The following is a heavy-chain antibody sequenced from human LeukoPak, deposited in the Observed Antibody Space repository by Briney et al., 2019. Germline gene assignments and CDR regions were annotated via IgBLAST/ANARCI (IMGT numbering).Heavy chain of an antibody. CDR1: GYTFSDYY. CDR3: VRKSATRRTSEFDY. J-gene: IGHJ4*02. D-gene: IGHD2-15*01. CDR2: ITPNSGGT. Sequence: ASVKISCKASGYTFSDYYIHWVRQAPGQGLESMGWITPNSGGTKYAQRFQGRVTMTRDTSISTAYMDLSSLGSDDTAVFYCVRKSATRRTSEFDYWGQGTPVTVSS. V-gene: IGHV1-2*02.